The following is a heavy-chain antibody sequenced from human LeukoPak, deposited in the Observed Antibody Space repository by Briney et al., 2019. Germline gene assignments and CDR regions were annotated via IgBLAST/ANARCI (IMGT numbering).Heavy chain of an antibody. CDR1: GFTFSSYS. V-gene: IGHV3-48*01. D-gene: IGHD4-17*01. CDR3: ARGTDYGDYEVGVDY. Sequence: GGSLRLSCAASGFTFSSYSMNWVRQAPGKGLEWVSYISSSSTIYYADSVKGRFTISRDNAKNSLYLQMNSLRAEDTAVYYCARGTDYGDYEVGVDYWGQGTLVTVSS. CDR2: ISSSSTI. J-gene: IGHJ4*02.